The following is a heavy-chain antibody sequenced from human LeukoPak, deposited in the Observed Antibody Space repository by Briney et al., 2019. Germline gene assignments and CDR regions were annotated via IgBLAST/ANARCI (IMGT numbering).Heavy chain of an antibody. CDR3: ASLGSIAYCGGDCPVYFDY. V-gene: IGHV4-39*01. CDR1: GASISSSSYS. D-gene: IGHD2-21*02. CDR2: IYYSGST. J-gene: IGHJ4*02. Sequence: SETLSLTCTVSGASISSSSYSWGWLRQPPGKGLEWIGSIYYSGSTYYNPSLKSRFTISVDTSKNQFSLKLSSVTAADTAVYYCASLGSIAYCGGDCPVYFDYWGQGTLVTVSS.